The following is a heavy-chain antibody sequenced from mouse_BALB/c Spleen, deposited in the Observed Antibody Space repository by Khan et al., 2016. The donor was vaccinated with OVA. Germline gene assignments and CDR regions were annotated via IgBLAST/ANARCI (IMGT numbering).Heavy chain of an antibody. CDR1: GYSITSDYA. CDR3: ARVYGGDFDY. V-gene: IGHV3-2*02. Sequence: QLEESGPGLVKPSQSLSLTCTATGYSITSDYAWNWIRQFPGNILEWMGYISYSGNTKYNPSLKSRISVTRDTSKNQIFLQLNSVTAEDTATAYCARVYGGDFDYWGQGTTLTVSS. CDR2: ISYSGNT. J-gene: IGHJ2*01. D-gene: IGHD2-10*02.